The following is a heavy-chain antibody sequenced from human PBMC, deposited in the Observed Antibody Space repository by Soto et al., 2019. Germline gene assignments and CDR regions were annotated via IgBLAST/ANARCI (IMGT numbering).Heavy chain of an antibody. V-gene: IGHV1-69*02. D-gene: IGHD3-22*01. CDR2: IIPILGIA. CDR1: GGTFSSYT. J-gene: IGHJ4*02. Sequence: QVQLVQSGAEVKKPGSSVKVSCKASGGTFSSYTISWVRQAPGQGLEWMGRIIPILGIANYAQKFQGRVTITADKSTRTAYMELSSLRSEETAVYYCARVGMADYYDSSGYFDYWGQGTLVTVSS. CDR3: ARVGMADYYDSSGYFDY.